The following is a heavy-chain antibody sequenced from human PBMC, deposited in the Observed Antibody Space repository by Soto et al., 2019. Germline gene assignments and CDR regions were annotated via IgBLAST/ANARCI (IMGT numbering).Heavy chain of an antibody. CDR3: AREDAERATRFLDS. J-gene: IGHJ1*01. CDR1: VYTFTCYY. V-gene: IGHV1-2*02. Sequence: GXSVKGCCKASVYTFTCYYIHWVRQAPGQGLEWMGWTSPSSLATNYAQRFQGRVTMSRDRATSTVYMELSRLRSEETAVYYCAREDAERATRFLDSWGQGTVATVSS. D-gene: IGHD2-21*01. CDR2: TSPSSLAT.